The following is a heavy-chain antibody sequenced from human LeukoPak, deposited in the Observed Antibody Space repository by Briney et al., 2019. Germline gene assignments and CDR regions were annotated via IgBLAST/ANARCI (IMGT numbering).Heavy chain of an antibody. CDR2: ISYDGSTD. Sequence: GGSLRLSCAASGFNFRSYAMHWVRQAPGKGLEWVALISYDGSTDLYADSVKGRFTISRDNSKNTLSLQMDTLRPEDTTVYFCARGSDCSNWMKNYYYLDLWGNGTAVTVSS. CDR1: GFNFRSYA. J-gene: IGHJ6*03. V-gene: IGHV3-30*01. CDR3: ARGSDCSNWMKNYYYLDL. D-gene: IGHD4-11*01.